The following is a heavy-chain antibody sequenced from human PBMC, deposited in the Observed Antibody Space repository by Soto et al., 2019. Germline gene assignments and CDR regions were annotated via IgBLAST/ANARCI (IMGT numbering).Heavy chain of an antibody. J-gene: IGHJ6*02. CDR2: IYYSGST. CDR3: ARGVEYYYYGMDV. V-gene: IGHV4-39*01. CDR1: GGSISSSSYY. Sequence: SETLSLTCTVSGGSISSSSYYWGWIHQPPGKGLEWIGSIYYSGSTYYNPSLKSRVTISVDTSKNQFSLKLSSVTAADTAVYYCARGVEYYYYGMDVWGQGTTVTVSS. D-gene: IGHD2-15*01.